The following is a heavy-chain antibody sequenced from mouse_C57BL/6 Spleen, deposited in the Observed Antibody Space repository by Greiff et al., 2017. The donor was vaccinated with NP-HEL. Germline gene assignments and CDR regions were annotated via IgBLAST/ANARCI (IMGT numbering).Heavy chain of an antibody. Sequence: EVNVVESEGGLVQPGSSMKLSCTASGFTFSDYYMAWVRQVPEKGLEWVANINYDGSSTYYLDSLKSRFIISRDNAKNILYLQMSSLKSEDTATYYCARVYYGYAMDYWGQGTSVTVSS. D-gene: IGHD1-1*01. CDR2: INYDGSST. CDR3: ARVYYGYAMDY. CDR1: GFTFSDYY. J-gene: IGHJ4*01. V-gene: IGHV5-16*01.